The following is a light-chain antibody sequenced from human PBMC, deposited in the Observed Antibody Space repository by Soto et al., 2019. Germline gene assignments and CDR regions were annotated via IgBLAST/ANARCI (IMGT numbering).Light chain of an antibody. Sequence: QSALTQPASVSGSPGQSITISCTGTSSDVGGYNYVSWYQQHPGKAPKLMIYDVSNRPSGVSNRFSGSKSGNTASLTISGLQAEAESDYYCSSYTGSSTYVFGTGTKLTVL. CDR1: SSDVGGYNY. CDR2: DVS. V-gene: IGLV2-14*03. J-gene: IGLJ1*01. CDR3: SSYTGSSTYV.